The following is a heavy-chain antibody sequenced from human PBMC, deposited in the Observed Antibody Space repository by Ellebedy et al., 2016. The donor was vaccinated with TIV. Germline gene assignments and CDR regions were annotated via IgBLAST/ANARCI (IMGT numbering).Heavy chain of an antibody. D-gene: IGHD2-21*02. CDR1: GFTFSNAW. Sequence: GGFLRLSCAASGFTFSNAWMSWVRQAPGKGLEWVGRIKSKTDGGTTDYAAPVKGRFTISRDDSKNTLYLQMNSLKTEDTAVYYCTTDYKAVVTAIPYYWGQGTLVTVSS. V-gene: IGHV3-15*01. CDR3: TTDYKAVVTAIPYY. J-gene: IGHJ4*02. CDR2: IKSKTDGGTT.